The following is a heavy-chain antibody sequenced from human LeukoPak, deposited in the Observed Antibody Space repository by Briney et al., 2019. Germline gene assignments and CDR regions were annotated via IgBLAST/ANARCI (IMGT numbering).Heavy chain of an antibody. CDR1: GFTFSSYP. Sequence: GGSLRLSCAASGFTFSSYPLSWVRQAPGRGLEWVSGISGSGGNTYYADSAKGRFTISRDNSKNTLDLQMNSLRAEDTAVYYCAKSKFATSGYDGSLDYWGQGTLVTVSS. CDR3: AKSKFATSGYDGSLDY. CDR2: ISGSGGNT. D-gene: IGHD5-12*01. V-gene: IGHV3-23*01. J-gene: IGHJ4*02.